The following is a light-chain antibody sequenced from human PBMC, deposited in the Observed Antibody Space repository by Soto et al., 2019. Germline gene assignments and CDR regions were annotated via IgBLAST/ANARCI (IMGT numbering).Light chain of an antibody. V-gene: IGKV2D-29*02. CDR1: QSLLHITGETF. CDR3: MQSTQLPPT. J-gene: IGKJ5*01. Sequence: DVVMTQTPLSLSVAPGQPASISCKSSQSLLHITGETFLFWYLQKPGQSPQLLIYAVSTRVSGVPDRFSGSGSGTDFTLEISRVETDDVGIYYGMQSTQLPPTFGQGTRLGIE. CDR2: AVS.